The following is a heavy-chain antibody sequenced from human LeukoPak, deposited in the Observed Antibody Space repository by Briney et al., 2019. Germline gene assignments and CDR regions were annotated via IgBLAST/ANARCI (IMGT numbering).Heavy chain of an antibody. D-gene: IGHD2-2*02. CDR1: GGSISSYY. V-gene: IGHV4-4*07. J-gene: IGHJ5*02. Sequence: SETLSLTCTVSGGSISSYYWNWIRQPAGKGLEWIGHIYTSGSTNYNPSLKSRVTMSIDTSKTQFSLKLSSVTAADTTVYYCARGLNVGFCSSTSCYIWFDPWGQGTLVTVSS. CDR2: IYTSGST. CDR3: ARGLNVGFCSSTSCYIWFDP.